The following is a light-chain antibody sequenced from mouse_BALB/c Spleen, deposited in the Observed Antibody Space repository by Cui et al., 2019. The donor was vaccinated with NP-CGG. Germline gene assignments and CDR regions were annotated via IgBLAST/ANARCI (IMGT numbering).Light chain of an antibody. CDR2: GTI. CDR1: TGAVTTSNY. J-gene: IGLJ1*01. Sequence: QAVVTLESALTTSPGETVTLTCRSSTGAVTTSNYANWVQEKPDHLFTGLIGGTINRTPGVPARFSGSLIGDKAALTITGAQTEDEAIYFCALWYSNHWGFGGGTKLTVL. V-gene: IGLV1*01. CDR3: ALWYSNHWG.